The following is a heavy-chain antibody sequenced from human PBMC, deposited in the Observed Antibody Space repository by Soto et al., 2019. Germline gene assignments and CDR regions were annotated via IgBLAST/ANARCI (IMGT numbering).Heavy chain of an antibody. V-gene: IGHV1-18*01. CDR1: GYTFASYG. CDR2: ISAYNGNT. CDR3: AEDGEPVAAAAY. Sequence: QVQLVQSGAEVKKPGASVKVSCKASGYTFASYGISWVRQAPGQGLEWMGWISAYNGNTNYAQKLQGRVTMTTDTTTSTAYIELRSIRSVETEVYTCAEDGEPVAAAAYGGQGTLFTVAS. D-gene: IGHD6-13*01. J-gene: IGHJ4*02.